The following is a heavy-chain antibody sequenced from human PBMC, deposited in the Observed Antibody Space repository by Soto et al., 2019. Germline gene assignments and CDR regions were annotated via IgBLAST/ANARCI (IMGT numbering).Heavy chain of an antibody. CDR2: IIPIFGTA. D-gene: IGHD3-16*01. J-gene: IGHJ6*02. V-gene: IGHV1-69*13. Sequence: SVKVSCKASGGTFSSYAISWVRQAPGQGLEWMGGIIPIFGTANYAQKFQGRVTITADESTSTAYMELSSLRSEDTAVYYCARGPNRDVYTTWSRDYYYGMDVWGQGTTVTVSS. CDR1: GGTFSSYA. CDR3: ARGPNRDVYTTWSRDYYYGMDV.